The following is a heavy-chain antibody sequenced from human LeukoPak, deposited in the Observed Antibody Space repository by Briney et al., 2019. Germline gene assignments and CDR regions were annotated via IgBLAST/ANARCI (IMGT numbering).Heavy chain of an antibody. J-gene: IGHJ4*02. Sequence: PGGTLRLSCAASGFTFSSYGMSWVRQAPGKGLEWVSAISGSGGFTYYADSVKGRFTISRDNSKNTLYLQMNSLRAEDTAVYYCAKSVLLWFGEVLYEDYFDSWGQGTLVTVSS. CDR2: ISGSGGFT. D-gene: IGHD3-10*01. CDR1: GFTFSSYG. V-gene: IGHV3-23*01. CDR3: AKSVLLWFGEVLYEDYFDS.